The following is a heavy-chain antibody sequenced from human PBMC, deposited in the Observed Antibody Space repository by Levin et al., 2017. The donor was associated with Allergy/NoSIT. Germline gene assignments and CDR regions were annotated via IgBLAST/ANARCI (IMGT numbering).Heavy chain of an antibody. V-gene: IGHV3-23*01. CDR3: AKRSGANWGYFDL. D-gene: IGHD7-27*01. CDR2: ISGSGGST. Sequence: PGESLKISCAASGFTFSSYAMSWVRQAPGKGLEWVSAISGSGGSTYYADSVKGRFTISRDNSKNTLNLQMNSLRAEDTAVYYCAKRSGANWGYFDLWGRGTLVTVSS. CDR1: GFTFSSYA. J-gene: IGHJ2*01.